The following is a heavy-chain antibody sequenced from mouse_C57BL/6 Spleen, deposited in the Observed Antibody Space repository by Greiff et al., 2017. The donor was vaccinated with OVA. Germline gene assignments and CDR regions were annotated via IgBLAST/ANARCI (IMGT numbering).Heavy chain of an antibody. CDR1: GFNIKDYY. D-gene: IGHD1-1*02. CDR3: AREAMGGNYWYFDV. Sequence: VQLQQSGAELVKPGASVKLSCTASGFNIKDYYMHWVKQRTEQGLEWIGRLDPEDGETKYAPKFKGKATITADTSSNTAYLQLSSLTSEDTAVYYCAREAMGGNYWYFDVWGTGTTVTVSS. J-gene: IGHJ1*03. V-gene: IGHV14-2*01. CDR2: LDPEDGET.